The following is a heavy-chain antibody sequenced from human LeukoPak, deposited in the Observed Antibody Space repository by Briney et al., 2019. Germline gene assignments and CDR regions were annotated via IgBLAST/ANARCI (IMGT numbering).Heavy chain of an antibody. V-gene: IGHV3-9*01. CDR3: TKDMDPGGINV. D-gene: IGHD2-2*03. CDR2: FSLDSDNV. J-gene: IGHJ6*02. Sequence: QSGGSLRLSCGASGFTFHEKYAMHWVRQAPGKGLEWVSGFSLDSDNVGYADSVRGRFTVSRGRAKNSLYLQMNYLRPEDTALYFCTKDMDPGGINVWGQGTTVIVSS. CDR1: GFTFHEKYA.